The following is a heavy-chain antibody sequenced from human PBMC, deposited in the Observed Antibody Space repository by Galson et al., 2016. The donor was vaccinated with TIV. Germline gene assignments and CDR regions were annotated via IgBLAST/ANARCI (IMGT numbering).Heavy chain of an antibody. CDR1: GFTFDEYA. J-gene: IGHJ3*01. CDR3: VKTNSYLDRVLDDGVFDV. Sequence: SLRLSCAASGFTFDEYAMHWVRQVPGKGLEWVSGISRDRRNIDYADSVKGRFTISRDNAVNSMYLQMNSLRTEDTALYYCVKTNSYLDRVLDDGVFDVWGQGTMVTVS. CDR2: ISRDRRNI. D-gene: IGHD2-8*02. V-gene: IGHV3-9*01.